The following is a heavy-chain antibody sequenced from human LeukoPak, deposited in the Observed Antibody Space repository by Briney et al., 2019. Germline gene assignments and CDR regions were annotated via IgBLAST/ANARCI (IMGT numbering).Heavy chain of an antibody. CDR3: ARGKGDLSMIVMIVTAVEFYFDS. Sequence: SETLSLTCAVFGGSLSDHDWSWLRQPPGKGLEWIGEINHRGATNYNPSLKSRVTLSLDTSKNQVSLKLNSLTAADTAVYYCARGKGDLSMIVMIVTAVEFYFDSWGPGTLVTVSS. CDR2: INHRGAT. J-gene: IGHJ4*02. CDR1: GGSLSDHD. V-gene: IGHV4-34*01. D-gene: IGHD3-22*01.